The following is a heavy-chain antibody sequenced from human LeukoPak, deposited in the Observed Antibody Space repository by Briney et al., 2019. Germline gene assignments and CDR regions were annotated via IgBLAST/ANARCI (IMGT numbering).Heavy chain of an antibody. J-gene: IGHJ4*02. CDR1: GFTVSSNY. CDR3: ARGGVIRAPFDY. Sequence: GGSLRLSCAASGFTVSSNYMSWVRQAPGKGLEWVSVIYSGGSTYYADPVKGRFTISRDNSKNTLYLQMNSLRAEDTAVYYCARGGVIRAPFDYWGQGTLVTVSS. D-gene: IGHD3-10*01. V-gene: IGHV3-66*01. CDR2: IYSGGST.